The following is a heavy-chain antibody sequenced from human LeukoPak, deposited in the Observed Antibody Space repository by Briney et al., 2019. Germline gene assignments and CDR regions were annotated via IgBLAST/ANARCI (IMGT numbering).Heavy chain of an antibody. CDR2: MNAGNGNT. J-gene: IGHJ5*02. D-gene: IGHD4-17*01. Sequence: ASVKVSCKASGYTFTSYAMHWVRQAPGQRLEWMGWMNAGNGNTKYSQKFQGRVTITRDTSASTAYMELSSLRSEDTAVYYCARGYGDSSWFDPWGQGTLVTVSS. V-gene: IGHV1-3*01. CDR3: ARGYGDSSWFDP. CDR1: GYTFTSYA.